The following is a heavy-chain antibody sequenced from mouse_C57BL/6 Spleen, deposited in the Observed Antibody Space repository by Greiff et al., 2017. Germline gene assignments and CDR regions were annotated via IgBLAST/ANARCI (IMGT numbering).Heavy chain of an antibody. CDR3: ARTLRYYGSSYGFAY. D-gene: IGHD1-1*01. Sequence: QVQLQQPGAEFVKPGASVKMSCKASGYTFTSYWITWVQQRPGQGLEWLGDIYPGSGSINYTEKFKGKATLTVDTSSSTAYMQLSSLTSEDSAVYYCARTLRYYGSSYGFAYWGQGTLVTVSA. CDR1: GYTFTSYW. CDR2: IYPGSGSI. V-gene: IGHV1-55*01. J-gene: IGHJ3*01.